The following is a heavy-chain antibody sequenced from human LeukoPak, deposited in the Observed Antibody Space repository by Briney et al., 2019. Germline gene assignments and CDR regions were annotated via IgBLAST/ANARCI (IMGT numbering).Heavy chain of an antibody. D-gene: IGHD3-22*01. CDR2: IYYSGST. J-gene: IGHJ4*02. Sequence: SETLSLTCTVSGGSISSYYWSWIRQPPGKGLEWIGYIYYSGSTNYNPSLKSRVTISVDTSKNQFSLKLSSVTAADTAVYYCARSGYYDSSGYLYYWGQGTLVTVSS. V-gene: IGHV4-59*12. CDR3: ARSGYYDSSGYLYY. CDR1: GGSISSYY.